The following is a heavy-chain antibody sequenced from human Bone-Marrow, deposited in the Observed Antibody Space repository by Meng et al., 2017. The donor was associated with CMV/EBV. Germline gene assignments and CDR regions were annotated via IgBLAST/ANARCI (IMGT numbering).Heavy chain of an antibody. Sequence: QVQLVQSGAEVKKPGASVKVSCKASGYTFTSYAMHWVRQAPGQRLEWMGWINAGNGNTKYSQKFQGRVTITRDTSASTDYMELSSLRSEDTAVYYCATAGLIVPALGFWGQGTLVTVSS. CDR2: INAGNGNT. V-gene: IGHV1-3*01. CDR1: GYTFTSYA. J-gene: IGHJ4*02. CDR3: ATAGLIVPALGF. D-gene: IGHD2-2*01.